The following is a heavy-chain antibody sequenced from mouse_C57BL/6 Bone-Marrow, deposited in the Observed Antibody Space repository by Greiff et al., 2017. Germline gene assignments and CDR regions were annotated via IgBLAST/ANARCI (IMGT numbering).Heavy chain of an antibody. J-gene: IGHJ3*01. CDR3: ERDSNDGWFAY. D-gene: IGHD2-12*01. CDR2: INSDGGST. V-gene: IGHV5-2*01. CDR1: EYAFPSYD. Sequence: EVQLQESGGGLVQPGASLKLSCESTEYAFPSYDMSWVRKTPEQRLELVAAINSDGGSTYYPDTMEGRFIISRDNTKNTLYLQMSRLRSEDTAVYYWERDSNDGWFAYWGQGTMVTVSA.